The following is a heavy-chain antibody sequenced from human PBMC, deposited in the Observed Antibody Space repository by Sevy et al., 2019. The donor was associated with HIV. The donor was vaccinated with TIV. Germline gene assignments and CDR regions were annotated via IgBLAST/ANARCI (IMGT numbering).Heavy chain of an antibody. CDR1: GFSFDSYG. D-gene: IGHD3-22*01. Sequence: GGSLRLSCAVSGFSFDSYGMTWVRQAPGKGLEWVSGISGSGSRTYYADSVKGRFIISRDNSKNTLDLQMNSLRSEDKVIYYGAKGGGGHYDPDEIGYYFYYYNMDVWGKGTTVTVSS. V-gene: IGHV3-23*01. CDR2: ISGSGSRT. CDR3: AKGGGGHYDPDEIGYYFYYYNMDV. J-gene: IGHJ6*03.